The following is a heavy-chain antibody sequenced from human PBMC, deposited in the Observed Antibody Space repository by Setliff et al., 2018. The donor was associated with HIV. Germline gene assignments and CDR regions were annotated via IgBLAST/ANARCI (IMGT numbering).Heavy chain of an antibody. CDR1: GGSFTGYY. CDR2: INLSGRT. CDR3: ARGAIAVVATTSFQH. V-gene: IGHV4-34*01. J-gene: IGHJ1*01. D-gene: IGHD3-22*01. Sequence: ETLSLTCAGFGGSFTGYYWSWIRQPPGKGLEWIGEINLSGRTHYNPSLKSRLTISVDTSKNQISLKLRSVTVADTAVYYCARGAIAVVATTSFQHWGQGTQVTVSS.